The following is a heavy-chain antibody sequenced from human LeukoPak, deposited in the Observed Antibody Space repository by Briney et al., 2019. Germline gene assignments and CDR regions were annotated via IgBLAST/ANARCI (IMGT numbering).Heavy chain of an antibody. CDR3: ARTYYERDWFDP. CDR2: IYYSGST. CDR1: GGSLSDYY. D-gene: IGHD3-22*01. V-gene: IGHV4-59*01. Sequence: PSETLSLTCAVYGGSLSDYYWSWIRQPPGKGLEWIGYIYYSGSTNYNPSLKSRVTISVDTSKNQFSLKLSSVTAADTAVYYCARTYYERDWFDPWGQGTLVTVSS. J-gene: IGHJ5*02.